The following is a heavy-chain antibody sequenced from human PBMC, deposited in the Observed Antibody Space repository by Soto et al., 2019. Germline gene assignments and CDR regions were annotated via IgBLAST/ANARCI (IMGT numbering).Heavy chain of an antibody. J-gene: IGHJ3*02. Sequence: GESLKISCAASGFTFSSYAMNWVRQAPGKGLEWVSVISGSGVATYSADSVKGRFTISRDNSKNTLYLQMNGLRAEDTAIYYCAKVPFARQMWFLRGAFDIWGQGTMVTVSS. CDR2: ISGSGVAT. CDR3: AKVPFARQMWFLRGAFDI. D-gene: IGHD5-18*01. CDR1: GFTFSSYA. V-gene: IGHV3-23*01.